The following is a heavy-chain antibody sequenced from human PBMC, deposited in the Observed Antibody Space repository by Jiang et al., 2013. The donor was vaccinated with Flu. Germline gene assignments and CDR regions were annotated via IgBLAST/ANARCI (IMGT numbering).Heavy chain of an antibody. CDR2: IYYSGST. D-gene: IGHD4-17*01. Sequence: PGLVKPSETLSLTCTVSGGSISSYYWSWIRQPPGKGLEWIGYIYYSGSTNYNPSLKSRVTISVDTSKNQFSLKLSSVTAADTAVYYCAGPYGDYNFWGQGTLVTVSS. V-gene: IGHV4-59*08. CDR1: GGSISSYY. CDR3: AGPYGDYNF. J-gene: IGHJ4*02.